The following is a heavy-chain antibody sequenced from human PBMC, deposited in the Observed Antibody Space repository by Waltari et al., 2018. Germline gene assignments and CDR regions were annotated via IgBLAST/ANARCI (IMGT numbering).Heavy chain of an antibody. CDR3: SRGKYSSGWYGRY. V-gene: IGHV3-49*03. J-gene: IGHJ4*02. CDR1: GFTFVDYA. D-gene: IGHD6-19*01. Sequence: EVQLVESGGGLVQPGRSLRLSCTASGFTFVDYAMNWYRQAPGKGLEWVGFIRTKAYGGTTEYAASVKGRFTISRDDSKSIAYLQMNSLKTEDTAVYYCSRGKYSSGWYGRYWGQGTLVTVSS. CDR2: IRTKAYGGTT.